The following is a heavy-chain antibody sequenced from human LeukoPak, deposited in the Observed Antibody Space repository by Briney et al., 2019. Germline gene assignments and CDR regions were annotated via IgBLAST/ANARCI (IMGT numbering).Heavy chain of an antibody. CDR2: INPSGGST. CDR1: GYTFTSYY. V-gene: IGHV1-46*01. Sequence: ASVKVSCKAAGYTFTSYYMHWVRQAPGQGLEWMGIINPSGGSTSYAQKFQGRVTITADESTSTAYMELSSLRSEDTAVYYCARGSKPTSQYGMDVWGQGTTVTVSS. J-gene: IGHJ6*02. CDR3: ARGSKPTSQYGMDV.